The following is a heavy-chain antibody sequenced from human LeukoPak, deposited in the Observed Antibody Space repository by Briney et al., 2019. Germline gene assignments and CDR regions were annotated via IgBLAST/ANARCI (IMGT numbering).Heavy chain of an antibody. CDR1: GFTFSSYA. D-gene: IGHD2-2*01. Sequence: GGSLRLSCAASGFTFSSYAMSWVRQAPGKGLEWVSAISGRGDYIYYADSVKGRFTFSRGNSKNTLYLQMNSLRAEDTALYYCVRQGGQTGDIVVVPAATSFDYWGQGTLVTVSS. CDR2: ISGRGDYI. CDR3: VRQGGQTGDIVVVPAATSFDY. V-gene: IGHV3-23*01. J-gene: IGHJ4*02.